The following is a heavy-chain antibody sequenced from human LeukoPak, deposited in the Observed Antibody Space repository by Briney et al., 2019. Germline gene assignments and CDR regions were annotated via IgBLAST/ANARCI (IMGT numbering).Heavy chain of an antibody. CDR3: ARGASVPPAAVDY. Sequence: SETLSLTCTVSGGSISSGGYYWSWIRQPPGKGLEWIGYIYHSGSTYYNPSLKSRVTISVDRSKNQFSLKLSSVTAADTAVYYCARGASVPPAAVDYWGQGTLVTVSS. J-gene: IGHJ4*02. D-gene: IGHD2-2*01. CDR2: IYHSGST. CDR1: GGSISSGGYY. V-gene: IGHV4-30-2*01.